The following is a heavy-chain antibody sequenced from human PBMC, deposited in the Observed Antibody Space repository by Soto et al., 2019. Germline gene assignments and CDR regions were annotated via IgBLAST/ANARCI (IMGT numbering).Heavy chain of an antibody. D-gene: IGHD1-26*01. V-gene: IGHV3-49*04. CDR3: TSFGIVDPFWYYYGMDV. Sequence: PGGSLRLSCTASGFTFGDYAMSWVRQAPGKGLEWVGFIRSKAYGGTTEYAASVKGRFTLSRDDSKSIAYLQMNSLKTEDTAVYYCTSFGIVDPFWYYYGMDVWGQGTTVTVSS. CDR2: IRSKAYGGTT. J-gene: IGHJ6*02. CDR1: GFTFGDYA.